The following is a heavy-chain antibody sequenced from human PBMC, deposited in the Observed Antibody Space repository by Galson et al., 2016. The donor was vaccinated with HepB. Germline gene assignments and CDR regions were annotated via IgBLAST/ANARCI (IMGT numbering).Heavy chain of an antibody. CDR2: IIPIFGSA. V-gene: IGHV1-69*13. D-gene: IGHD2-15*01. CDR1: GGTFSHYA. Sequence: SVKVSCKVSGGTFSHYAISWVRLALGQGLEWMGGIIPIFGSANYASKFQGRVTITADGSTNTAFMEMRSLRLEDTAVYYCTTPRVVARYDYWGQGTLVTVSS. J-gene: IGHJ4*02. CDR3: TTPRVVARYDY.